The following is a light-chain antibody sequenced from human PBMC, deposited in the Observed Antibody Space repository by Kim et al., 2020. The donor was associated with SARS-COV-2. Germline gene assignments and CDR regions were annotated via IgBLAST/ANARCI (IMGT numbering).Light chain of an antibody. CDR3: QSADSSGYV. J-gene: IGLJ1*01. CDR1: AFPKQY. CDR2: NDS. Sequence: LTPGHTTRTTCPGNAFPKQYTYWYQQKPGQAPVLGISNDSERPSGIPERFSGSSSGTTVTLTISGVQTEDEADYYCQSADSSGYVFVTGTKVAVL. V-gene: IGLV3-25*03.